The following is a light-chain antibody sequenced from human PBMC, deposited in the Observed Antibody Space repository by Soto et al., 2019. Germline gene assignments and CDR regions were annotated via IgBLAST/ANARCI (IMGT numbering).Light chain of an antibody. CDR1: QSVDSTY. J-gene: IGKJ1*01. Sequence: EIVMTQSPATLSVSPGQRATLSCRASQSVDSTYLAWYQQKPGQAPRLLIYGASTRATGIPDRFSGSESGTDFTLTISGLEPEDFAVYYCQHYGSSPWTFGQGTKVDI. CDR2: GAS. V-gene: IGKV3-20*01. CDR3: QHYGSSPWT.